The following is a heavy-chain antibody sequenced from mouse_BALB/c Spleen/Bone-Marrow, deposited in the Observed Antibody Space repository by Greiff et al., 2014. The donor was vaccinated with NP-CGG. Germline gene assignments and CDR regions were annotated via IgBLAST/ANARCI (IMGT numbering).Heavy chain of an antibody. CDR1: GYTFTSYW. D-gene: IGHD2-2*01. CDR3: ARSRDGYDSFAY. CDR2: INPSTGYT. V-gene: IGHV1-7*01. J-gene: IGHJ3*01. Sequence: VQLQQSGAELAKPGASVKMSCKASGYTFTSYWMHWVKQRPGQGLEWIRYINPSTGYTEYNQKFKDKATLTADKSSSTAYMQLSRLTFEESAVYYWARSRDGYDSFAYWGQGTLVTVSA.